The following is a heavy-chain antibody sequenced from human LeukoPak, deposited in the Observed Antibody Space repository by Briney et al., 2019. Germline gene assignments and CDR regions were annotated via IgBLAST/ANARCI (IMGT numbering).Heavy chain of an antibody. V-gene: IGHV4-59*08. CDR2: LSYSGST. Sequence: SETLSLTCAVSGGSISGDSWGWIRQSPGKGLEWIGHLSYSGSTTYNPSLKSRVTISVDTSENQLSLKLSSVTAADTAVYYCARQRDSTGWTWYFDLWGRGTLVTVSS. CDR1: GGSISGDS. D-gene: IGHD6-19*01. J-gene: IGHJ2*01. CDR3: ARQRDSTGWTWYFDL.